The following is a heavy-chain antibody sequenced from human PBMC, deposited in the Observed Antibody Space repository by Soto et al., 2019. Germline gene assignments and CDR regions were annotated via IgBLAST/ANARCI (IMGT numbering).Heavy chain of an antibody. V-gene: IGHV4-39*01. D-gene: IGHD6-13*01. CDR3: RRSSRYSTDV. Sequence: QLQLQESGPGLVKPSETLSLTCTVSGGSISSSSYWGWIRQPPGKGLEWIGSIYSIGSTYYNPSLKSRVTISVDTSKNQFSLKLSSVTAADTAVYYCRRSSRYSTDVRGQGTTVTVSS. J-gene: IGHJ6*02. CDR2: IYSIGST. CDR1: GGSISSSSY.